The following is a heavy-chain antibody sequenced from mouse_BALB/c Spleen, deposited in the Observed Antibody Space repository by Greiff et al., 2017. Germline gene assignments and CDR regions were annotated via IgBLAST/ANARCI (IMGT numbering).Heavy chain of an antibody. CDR2: IYPGDGDT. V-gene: IGHV1-87*01. J-gene: IGHJ1*01. CDR3: ARGDFTTVDFDV. CDR1: GYTFTSYW. Sequence: VQLQQSGAELARPGASVKLSCKASGYTFTSYWMQWVKQRPGQGLEWIGAIYPGDGDTRYTQKFKGKATLTADTSSSTAYMQLSSLASEDSAVYYCARGDFTTVDFDVWGAGTTVTVSS. D-gene: IGHD1-1*01.